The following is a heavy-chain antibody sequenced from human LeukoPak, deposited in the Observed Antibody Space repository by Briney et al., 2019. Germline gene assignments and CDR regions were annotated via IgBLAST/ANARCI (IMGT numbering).Heavy chain of an antibody. D-gene: IGHD2-2*01. CDR3: ASAMICSSTSCSTWAY. J-gene: IGHJ4*02. CDR2: IYHSGST. V-gene: IGHV4-30-2*01. Sequence: SQTLSLTCAVSGGSISSGGYYWSWIRQPPGKGLEWIGYIYHSGSTYYNPSLKSRVTISVDRSKNQFSLKLSSVTAADTAVYYCASAMICSSTSCSTWAYWGQGTLVTVSS. CDR1: GGSISSGGYY.